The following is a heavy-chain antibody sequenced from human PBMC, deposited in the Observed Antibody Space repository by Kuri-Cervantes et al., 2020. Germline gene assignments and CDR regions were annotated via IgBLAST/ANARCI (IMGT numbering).Heavy chain of an antibody. V-gene: IGHV1-18*01. J-gene: IGHJ4*02. CDR1: GYTFTSHG. D-gene: IGHD3-10*01. CDR2: ISAYNGNT. CDR3: VRGPKGLWFGDVLYNFDH. Sequence: ASVKVSCKASGYTFTSHGISWVRQAPGQGLEWMGWISAYNGNTIYAQNFQGRATVTTDTSTSTAYMELRSLRSDDTAVYYCVRGPKGLWFGDVLYNFDHWGQGTLVTVSS.